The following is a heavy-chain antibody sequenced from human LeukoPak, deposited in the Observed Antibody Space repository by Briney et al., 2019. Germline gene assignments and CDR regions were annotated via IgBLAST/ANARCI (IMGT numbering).Heavy chain of an antibody. D-gene: IGHD5-12*01. CDR3: ARRQYSGDAFDI. V-gene: IGHV5-51*01. J-gene: IGHJ3*02. CDR2: SYSGDSDT. Sequence: GESLKISCKGSGFRFNNYWIGWVRQMPGKGLEWMGISYSGDSDTRYSPSFQGQVTNSADKSISTAYLEWSSLKASDTAMYYCARRQYSGDAFDIWGQGTMVTVSS. CDR1: GFRFNNYW.